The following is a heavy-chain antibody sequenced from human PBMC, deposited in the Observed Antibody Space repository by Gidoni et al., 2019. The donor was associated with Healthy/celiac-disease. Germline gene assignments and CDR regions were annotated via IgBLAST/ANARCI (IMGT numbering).Heavy chain of an antibody. CDR2: ISYDGSNK. V-gene: IGHV3-30-3*01. CDR1: GFTFSSYA. J-gene: IGHJ4*02. CDR3: ARDSSSWYLISRGYYFDY. Sequence: QVQLVESGGGVVQPGRSLRLSCAASGFTFSSYAMHWVRQAPGKGLEWVAVISYDGSNKYYADSVKGRFTISRDNSKNTLYLQMNSLRAEDTAVYYCARDSSSWYLISRGYYFDYWGQGTLVTVSS. D-gene: IGHD6-13*01.